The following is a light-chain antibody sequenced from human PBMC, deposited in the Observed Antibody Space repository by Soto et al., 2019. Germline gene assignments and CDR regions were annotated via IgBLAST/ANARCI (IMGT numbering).Light chain of an antibody. CDR1: SSDIGNYNS. CDR3: GSYTTYRPYV. Sequence: QSVLTQPASVSGPPGQSITIPCTGTSSDIGNYNSVSWYQQHPGKAPKLIIFEVTNRPSGVSDRFSGSKSGNTASLTISGLQADDEADYYCGSYTTYRPYVFGSGTKVTVL. V-gene: IGLV2-14*01. J-gene: IGLJ1*01. CDR2: EVT.